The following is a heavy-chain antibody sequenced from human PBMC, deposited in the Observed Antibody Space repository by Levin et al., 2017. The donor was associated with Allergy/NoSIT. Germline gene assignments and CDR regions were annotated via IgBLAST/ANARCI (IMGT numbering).Heavy chain of an antibody. CDR2: ITSDGYTT. V-gene: IGHV3-30*03. CDR1: GLSFNTYG. CDR3: AARVFDH. J-gene: IGHJ4*02. Sequence: PGGSLRLSCAVSGLSFNTYGMNWVRQARGKGLEWVALITSDGYTTFYADSVRGRFTISRDNSKSTVYLQMNNLRSDDTAVYYCAARVFDHWGQGTLVTVSS.